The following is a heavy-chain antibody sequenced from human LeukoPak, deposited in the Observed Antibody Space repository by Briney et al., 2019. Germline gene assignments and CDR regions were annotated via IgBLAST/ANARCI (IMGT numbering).Heavy chain of an antibody. CDR3: ARAPASNLFRCMDV. Sequence: GGSLRLSCAASGFTFSTYWMSWVRQAPGKGLEWVANIKQDGSERRYADSVKGRFTISRDNANNSLYLEMNSLRAEDAAVYYCARAPASNLFRCMDVWGKGTTVTVSS. CDR2: IKQDGSER. V-gene: IGHV3-7*01. CDR1: GFTFSTYW. D-gene: IGHD4-11*01. J-gene: IGHJ6*03.